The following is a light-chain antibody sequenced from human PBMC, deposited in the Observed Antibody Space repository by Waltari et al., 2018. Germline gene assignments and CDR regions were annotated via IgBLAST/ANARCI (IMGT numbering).Light chain of an antibody. Sequence: QLVLTQSPSASASLGASVKLTCTLSSGHSTNIIAWHQQQPEKGPRYLRKVNSDGSHSKGDQIPDRFSGSSSGAEYYLTISSLQSEDEAYYYCQTGGHGTWVFGGGTKLTVL. J-gene: IGLJ3*02. CDR3: QTGGHGTWV. V-gene: IGLV4-69*01. CDR2: VNSDGSH. CDR1: SGHSTNI.